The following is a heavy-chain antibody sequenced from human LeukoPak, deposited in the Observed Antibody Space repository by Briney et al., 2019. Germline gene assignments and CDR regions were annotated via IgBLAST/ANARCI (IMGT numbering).Heavy chain of an antibody. CDR3: ATHSATGYVFDYFDF. Sequence: ASVKVFCKASGCTFTSYGISWVRKAPGQGLEWMGRIKSDDTTYAPKFQGRVAMIKDTSISTAYMELSSLRSDDTAVYYCATHSATGYVFDYFDFWGQGTQVIVSS. CDR1: GCTFTSYG. V-gene: IGHV1-18*01. D-gene: IGHD5-12*01. CDR2: IKSDDT. J-gene: IGHJ4*02.